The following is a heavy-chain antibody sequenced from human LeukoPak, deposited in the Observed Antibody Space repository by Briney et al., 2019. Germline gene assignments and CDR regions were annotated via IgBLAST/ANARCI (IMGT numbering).Heavy chain of an antibody. D-gene: IGHD3-9*01. CDR1: GYTFTSYY. CDR3: AKLPAGFDILTPAIDY. V-gene: IGHV1-46*01. Sequence: ASVKVSCMASGYTFTSYYMNWVRQAPGQGPEWMGIISPTGGTTRYTQKFQGRVTMTRDTSTSTVYMELNSLRSEDTAVYYCAKLPAGFDILTPAIDYWGQGTLVTVSS. CDR2: ISPTGGTT. J-gene: IGHJ4*02.